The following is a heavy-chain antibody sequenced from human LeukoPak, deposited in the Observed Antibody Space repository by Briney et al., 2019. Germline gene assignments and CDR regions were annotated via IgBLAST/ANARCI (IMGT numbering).Heavy chain of an antibody. V-gene: IGHV3-23*01. J-gene: IGHJ6*03. CDR2: ISGSGDST. CDR3: AKAAIAAAVTPYYYMDV. D-gene: IGHD6-13*01. Sequence: RRSLRLSCAASGFTFSNYAMSWVRQAPGKGREWVSAISGSGDSTYYADSVKGRFTISRDNSKNTLYLQMNSLRADDTAVYFCAKAAIAAAVTPYYYMDVWVKGTTVTVSS. CDR1: GFTFSNYA.